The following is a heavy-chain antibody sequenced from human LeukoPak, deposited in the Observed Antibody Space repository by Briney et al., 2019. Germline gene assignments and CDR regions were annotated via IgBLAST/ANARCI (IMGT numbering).Heavy chain of an antibody. Sequence: SETLSLTCAVYGGSFSGYYWSWIRQPPGKGLEWIGEINHSGSTNYNPSLKSRVTISLDTSKNQFSLKLSSVTAADTAVYYCARDGGWYYAFDIWGQGTMVTVSS. CDR1: GGSFSGYY. J-gene: IGHJ3*02. V-gene: IGHV4-34*01. CDR3: ARDGGWYYAFDI. CDR2: INHSGST. D-gene: IGHD6-19*01.